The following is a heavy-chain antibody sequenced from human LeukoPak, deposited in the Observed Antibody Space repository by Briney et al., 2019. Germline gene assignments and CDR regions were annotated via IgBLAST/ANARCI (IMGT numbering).Heavy chain of an antibody. CDR3: ARDRWWLQEDYYYGMDV. J-gene: IGHJ6*02. CDR1: GGSISSYY. V-gene: IGHV4-59*01. Sequence: SETLSLTCTVSGGSISSYYWSWIRQPPGKGLEWIGYIYYSGSTNYNPSLKSRVTISVDTSKNQFSLKLSSVTAANTAVYYCARDRWWLQEDYYYGMDVWGQGTTVTVSS. CDR2: IYYSGST. D-gene: IGHD5-12*01.